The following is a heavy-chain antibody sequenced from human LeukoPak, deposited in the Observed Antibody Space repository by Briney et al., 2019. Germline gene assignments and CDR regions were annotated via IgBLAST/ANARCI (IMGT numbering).Heavy chain of an antibody. J-gene: IGHJ4*02. Sequence: ASVKVSCKASGYTFTGYYMHWVRQAPGQGLEWMGWINPNSGGTNYAQKFQGRVTMTRDTSISTAYMELSRLRSDDTAVYYCARVYSDSSGYDYWGQGTLVTVSS. V-gene: IGHV1-2*02. D-gene: IGHD3-22*01. CDR1: GYTFTGYY. CDR2: INPNSGGT. CDR3: ARVYSDSSGYDY.